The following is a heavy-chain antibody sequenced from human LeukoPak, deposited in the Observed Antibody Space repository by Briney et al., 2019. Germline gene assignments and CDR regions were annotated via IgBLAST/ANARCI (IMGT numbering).Heavy chain of an antibody. D-gene: IGHD2-15*01. Sequence: GGSLRLSCAASGFPFSSYSMNWVRQAPGKGLEWVSSITSSSSYIYYADSVKGRFTISRDNAKNPLYLQMNSLRDEDTAGYYCARDPPLCRGGSCYFDYWGQGTLVTVSS. V-gene: IGHV3-21*01. CDR1: GFPFSSYS. J-gene: IGHJ4*02. CDR2: ITSSSSYI. CDR3: ARDPPLCRGGSCYFDY.